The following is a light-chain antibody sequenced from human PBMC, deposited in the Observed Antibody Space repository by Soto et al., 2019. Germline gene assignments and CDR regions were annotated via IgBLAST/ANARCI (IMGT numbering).Light chain of an antibody. CDR3: QQYYSVPPT. CDR1: QAIGNY. CDR2: DTS. V-gene: IGKV1-33*01. Sequence: DIQMTQSPSSLSASIGDRVTITCQASQAIGNYLNWYQQKPGKAPQLLIYDTSNLESGVPSRFSGRGFGTDFTFTIRSMQPEDVATYFCQQYYSVPPTFGPGTRLDIK. J-gene: IGKJ2*01.